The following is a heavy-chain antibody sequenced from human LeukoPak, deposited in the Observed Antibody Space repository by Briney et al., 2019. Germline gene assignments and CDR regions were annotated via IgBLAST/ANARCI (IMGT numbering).Heavy chain of an antibody. CDR3: ARGDDSSGYYRDY. CDR1: GGSISSGSYY. J-gene: IGHJ4*02. CDR2: IYTSGST. Sequence: PSETLSLTCTVSGGSISSGSYYWSWIRQPAGKGLEWIGRIYTSGSTNYNPSLKSRVTISVDTSKNQFSLKLSSVTAADTAVYYCARGDDSSGYYRDYWGQGTLVTVSS. V-gene: IGHV4-61*02. D-gene: IGHD3-22*01.